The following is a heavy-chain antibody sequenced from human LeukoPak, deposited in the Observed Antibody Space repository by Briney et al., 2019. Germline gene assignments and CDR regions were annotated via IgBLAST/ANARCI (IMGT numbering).Heavy chain of an antibody. J-gene: IGHJ3*02. V-gene: IGHV3-7*01. Sequence: GGSLRLSCAASGFTFSSYWMSWVRQAPGKGLEWVANIKQDGSEKYYVDSVKGRFTISRDNAKNPLYLQMNSLRAEDTAVYYCARLGGFVVGAFDIWGQGTMVTVSS. CDR3: ARLGGFVVGAFDI. CDR2: IKQDGSEK. CDR1: GFTFSSYW. D-gene: IGHD3-16*01.